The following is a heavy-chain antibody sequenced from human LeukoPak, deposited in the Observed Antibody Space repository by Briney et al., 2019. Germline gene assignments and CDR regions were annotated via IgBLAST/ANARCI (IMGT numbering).Heavy chain of an antibody. V-gene: IGHV4-39*01. CDR2: IFYSGST. CDR1: GGSISSSNYY. CDR3: ARLSKGSGYYYYFDN. D-gene: IGHD3-3*01. Sequence: SETLSLTCTVSGGSISSSNYYWGWIRQPPGKGLEWIGTIFYSGSTYYKPSLKSRVTISVDTSKNQFSLELSSVTAADTAVYYCARLSKGSGYYYYFDNWGQGTLVTVSS. J-gene: IGHJ4*02.